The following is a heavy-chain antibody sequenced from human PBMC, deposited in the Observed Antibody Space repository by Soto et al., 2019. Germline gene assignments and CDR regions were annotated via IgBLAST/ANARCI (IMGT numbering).Heavy chain of an antibody. CDR2: ISWNST. CDR1: GFTFDDYA. Sequence: PGGSLRLSCAASGFTFDDYAMHWVRQAPGKGLEWVSGISWNSTYYVDSVKDRFTISRDSSKNTLYLQMNSLRVEDTAVYYCAKSKELGVSAPDHWGQGTLVTVSS. CDR3: AKSKELGVSAPDH. D-gene: IGHD1-26*01. J-gene: IGHJ4*02. V-gene: IGHV3-9*01.